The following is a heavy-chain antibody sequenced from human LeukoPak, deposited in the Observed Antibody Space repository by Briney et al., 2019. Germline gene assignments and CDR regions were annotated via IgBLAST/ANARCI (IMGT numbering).Heavy chain of an antibody. CDR3: ARGVGMIVVVETEGDAFDI. V-gene: IGHV1-18*01. D-gene: IGHD3-22*01. CDR2: ISAYNGNT. J-gene: IGHJ3*02. Sequence: GASVKVSCKASGYTFTSYDINWVRQAPGQGLEWMGWISAYNGNTNYAQKLQGRVTMTTDTSTSTAYMELRSLRSDDTAVYYCARGVGMIVVVETEGDAFDIWGQGTMVTVSS. CDR1: GYTFTSYD.